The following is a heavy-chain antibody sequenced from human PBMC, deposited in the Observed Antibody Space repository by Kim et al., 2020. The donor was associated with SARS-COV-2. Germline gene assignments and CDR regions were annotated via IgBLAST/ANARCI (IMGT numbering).Heavy chain of an antibody. CDR2: IYYSGST. D-gene: IGHD3-22*01. V-gene: IGHV4-39*01. J-gene: IGHJ3*02. Sequence: SISSSSYYWGWIRQPPGKGLEWIGSIYYSGSTYYNPSLKSRVTISVDTSKNQFSLKLSSVTAADTAVYYCARPNKKYYYDSSGYPNDAFDNW. CDR1: SISSSSYY. CDR3: ARPNKKYYYDSSGYPNDAFDN.